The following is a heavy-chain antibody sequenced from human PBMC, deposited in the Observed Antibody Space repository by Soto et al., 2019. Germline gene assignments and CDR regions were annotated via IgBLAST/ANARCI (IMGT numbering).Heavy chain of an antibody. D-gene: IGHD3-22*01. CDR2: IIRIFGTA. J-gene: IGHJ6*02. CDR1: CGTFSSSA. CDR3: ARDLKRYYYSSGYGYYYYGMDL. V-gene: IGHV1-69*13. Sequence: ASVTVSCKASCGTFSSSAISWVRQAPGQGLEWMGVIIRIFGTANYAQKFQSRVTITADESTTTAYMELSSLRSEHTAVYYCARDLKRYYYSSGYGYYYYGMDLWGQGTTVTVSS.